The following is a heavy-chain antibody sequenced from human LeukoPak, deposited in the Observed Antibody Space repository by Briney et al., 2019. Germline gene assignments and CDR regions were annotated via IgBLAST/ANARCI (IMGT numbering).Heavy chain of an antibody. V-gene: IGHV3-9*01. CDR2: IRNGDTI. Sequence: PGGSLRLSCAASGFDFHDYMMHWVRQPPGKGLEWVSEIRNGDTIGYADSVKGRLIISRDNARRSLYLQMNSLRPEDTAFYYCSSTFGSGSYLHSWGQGTLVTVSS. CDR3: SSTFGSGSYLHS. J-gene: IGHJ5*02. D-gene: IGHD3-10*01. CDR1: GFDFHDYM.